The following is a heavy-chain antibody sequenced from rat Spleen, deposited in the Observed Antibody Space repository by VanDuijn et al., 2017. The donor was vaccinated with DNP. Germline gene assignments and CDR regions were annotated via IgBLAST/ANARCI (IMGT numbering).Heavy chain of an antibody. CDR2: VNNGGDKI. CDR1: GFTFMNYG. Sequence: EVKLVESGGGLVQPGRSLKLSCAASGFTFMNYGMAWVRQSPTKGLEWVAFVNNGGDKIYYRDSVKGRFTLSRDKAKDTQTLQMDNLRSEDTATYYCTTGAGSPWGQGTSVTVSS. D-gene: IGHD1-4*01. CDR3: TTGAGSP. V-gene: IGHV5S13*01. J-gene: IGHJ4*01.